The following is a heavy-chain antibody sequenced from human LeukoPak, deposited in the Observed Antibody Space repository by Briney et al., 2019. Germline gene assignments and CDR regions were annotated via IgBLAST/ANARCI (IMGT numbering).Heavy chain of an antibody. CDR3: ALIPRGIAVPGTDL. V-gene: IGHV4-4*02. Sequence: SSETLSLTCAVSGASISSSNWWSWVRQPPGRGLEWIGEIYHSGGTNYTPSLESRVTTSIDRSKNQFSLKLSSATAADTAVYYCALIPRGIAVPGTDLWGQGTLVTVSS. CDR2: IYHSGGT. D-gene: IGHD6-19*01. J-gene: IGHJ5*02. CDR1: GASISSSNW.